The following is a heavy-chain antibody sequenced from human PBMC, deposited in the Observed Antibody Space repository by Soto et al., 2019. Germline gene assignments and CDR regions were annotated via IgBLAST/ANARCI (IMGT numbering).Heavy chain of an antibody. Sequence: MSWVRQAPGKGLEWVSVVSGNSGSAYYAGSVRGRFTVSRDNSKNTVYLQMNSLRAEDTAVYYCARDPRVAARSYYFDYWGQGALVTVSS. CDR3: ARDPRVAARSYYFDY. D-gene: IGHD6-6*01. CDR2: VSGNSGSA. V-gene: IGHV3-23*01. J-gene: IGHJ4*02.